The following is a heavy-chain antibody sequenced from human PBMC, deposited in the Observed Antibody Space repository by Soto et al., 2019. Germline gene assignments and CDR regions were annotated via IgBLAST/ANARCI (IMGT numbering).Heavy chain of an antibody. D-gene: IGHD6-19*01. J-gene: IGHJ4*02. Sequence: EVQLVESGGGLIQPGGSLRLSCAASGFAVSSKYMTWVRQAPGKGLEWVSVIYGGGTTYYADSVKGRFTISRDTSKNTLYLQMNRRRAEGTAVYYCVETTGWPGFDFWGQGTLVTVSS. CDR2: IYGGGTT. CDR3: VETTGWPGFDF. V-gene: IGHV3-53*01. CDR1: GFAVSSKY.